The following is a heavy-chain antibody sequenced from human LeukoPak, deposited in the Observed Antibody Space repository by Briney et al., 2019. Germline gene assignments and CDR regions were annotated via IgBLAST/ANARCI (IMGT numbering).Heavy chain of an antibody. J-gene: IGHJ1*01. CDR3: ARGYITMVRGVEYNAEYFQH. Sequence: GASVKVSCKASGGTFISYAISWVRQAPGQGLEWMGGIIPIFGTANYAQKFQGRVTITADESTSTAYMELSSLRSEDTAVYYCARGYITMVRGVEYNAEYFQHWGQGTLVTVSS. CDR1: GGTFISYA. D-gene: IGHD3-10*01. V-gene: IGHV1-69*13. CDR2: IIPIFGTA.